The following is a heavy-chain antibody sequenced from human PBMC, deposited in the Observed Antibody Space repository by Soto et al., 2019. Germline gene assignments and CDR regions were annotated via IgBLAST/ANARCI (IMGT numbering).Heavy chain of an antibody. V-gene: IGHV4-34*01. Sequence: QVQLQQWGAGLLKPSETLSLTCAVYGGSFSGYQWSWIRHTPGQGLEWIGEIHDSGHINYNPSLKSRLTIFLDTPKKQISLKLSSVPAADTAVYYCARGLILWFGELSRRGGYYYYIDVWGKGTTVIVSS. J-gene: IGHJ6*03. CDR3: ARGLILWFGELSRRGGYYYYIDV. CDR2: IHDSGHI. D-gene: IGHD3-10*01. CDR1: GGSFSGYQ.